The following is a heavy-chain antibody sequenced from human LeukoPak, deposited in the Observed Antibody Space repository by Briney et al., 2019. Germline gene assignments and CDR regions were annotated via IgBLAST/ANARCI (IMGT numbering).Heavy chain of an antibody. D-gene: IGHD1-1*01. CDR3: AKAWVPRAYYYYGMDV. J-gene: IGHJ6*02. CDR1: GFTFSSYA. CDR2: ISGSGGST. V-gene: IGHV3-23*01. Sequence: GGSLRLSCAASGFTFSSYAMSWVRQAPGKGLEWVSAISGSGGSTYYADSVKGRFTISRDNSKNTLYLQMNSLRAGDTAVYYCAKAWVPRAYYYYGMDVWGQGTTVTVSS.